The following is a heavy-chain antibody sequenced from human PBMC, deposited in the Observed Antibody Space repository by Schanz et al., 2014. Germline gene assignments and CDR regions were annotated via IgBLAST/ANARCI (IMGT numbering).Heavy chain of an antibody. D-gene: IGHD5-18*01. CDR2: ISDSGDST. Sequence: QVQLVESGGGLVKPGGSLRLSCAASGLTFSDYYMSWIRQAPGKGLEWVSDISDSGDSTHYADSVKGRFTISRDNSNNTLYLQMKSLRAEDTAVYYCAKYGGGYSYGFVEYWGQGILVTVSS. CDR1: GLTFSDYY. CDR3: AKYGGGYSYGFVEY. V-gene: IGHV3-11*05. J-gene: IGHJ4*02.